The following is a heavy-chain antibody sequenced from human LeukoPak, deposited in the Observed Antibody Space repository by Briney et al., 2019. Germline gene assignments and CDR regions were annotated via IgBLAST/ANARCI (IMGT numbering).Heavy chain of an antibody. CDR1: GFTFSSYG. Sequence: PGGSLRLSCAASGFTFSSYGMSWVRQAPGKGLEWVAFIRYDGSNKYYADSVKGRFTIARDNSKNTLYLQMNSLRAEDTAVYYCANSKREDGDAVLYWGQGTLVTVSS. CDR3: ANSKREDGDAVLY. J-gene: IGHJ4*02. D-gene: IGHD4-17*01. V-gene: IGHV3-30*02. CDR2: IRYDGSNK.